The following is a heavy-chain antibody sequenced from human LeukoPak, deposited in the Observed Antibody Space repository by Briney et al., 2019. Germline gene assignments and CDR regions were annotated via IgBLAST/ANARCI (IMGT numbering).Heavy chain of an antibody. Sequence: AGGSLRLSCAASGFTFSSYAMNWVRQAPGKGLEWVSVIGGSGGSIYHADSVKGRFTISRDNSKNTLYLQMNSLRAEDTAVYYCARRTTGTKWFDYWGQGTLVTVSS. D-gene: IGHD1-1*01. CDR3: ARRTTGTKWFDY. J-gene: IGHJ4*02. CDR2: IGGSGGSI. CDR1: GFTFSSYA. V-gene: IGHV3-23*01.